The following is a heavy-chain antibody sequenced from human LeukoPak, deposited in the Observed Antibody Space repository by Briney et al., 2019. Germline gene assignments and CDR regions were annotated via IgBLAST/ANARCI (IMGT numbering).Heavy chain of an antibody. D-gene: IGHD4-17*01. J-gene: IGHJ5*02. V-gene: IGHV4-59*08. Sequence: SETLSLTCAVYGGSFSGYYWSWIRQPPGKGLEWIGYIYYTGSTNYHPSLKSRITISLDTSKNQFSLKLSSVTAADTAVYYCARRTTVTPNWFDPWGQGTLVTVSS. CDR2: IYYTGST. CDR3: ARRTTVTPNWFDP. CDR1: GGSFSGYY.